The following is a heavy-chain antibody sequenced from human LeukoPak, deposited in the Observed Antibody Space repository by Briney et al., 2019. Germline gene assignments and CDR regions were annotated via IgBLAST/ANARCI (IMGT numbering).Heavy chain of an antibody. D-gene: IGHD3-22*01. CDR3: ARGWDYDSSGYYFDY. V-gene: IGHV1-2*02. CDR1: GYTFTGYY. J-gene: IGHJ4*02. Sequence: ASVKVSCKASGYTFTGYYMHWVRQAPGQGLEWMGWINPNSGGTNYAQKFQGRVTMTRDTSISTAYMELSRLRSDDTAVYYCARGWDYDSSGYYFDYWGQGTLATVSS. CDR2: INPNSGGT.